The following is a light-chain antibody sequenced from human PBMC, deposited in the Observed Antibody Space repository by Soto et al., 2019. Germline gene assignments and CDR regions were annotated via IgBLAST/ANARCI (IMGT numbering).Light chain of an antibody. CDR2: EVS. V-gene: IGLV2-14*01. CDR3: SAFTSINTWV. Sequence: QSALTQPASVSGSPGQSITISCTGTSSDVGGYNYVSWYQQHPGKAPKLMIYEVSNRPSGVSNRFSGSKSGNTASLTSSGLQAEDEDDYYCSAFTSINTWVFGGGTKVTVL. J-gene: IGLJ3*02. CDR1: SSDVGGYNY.